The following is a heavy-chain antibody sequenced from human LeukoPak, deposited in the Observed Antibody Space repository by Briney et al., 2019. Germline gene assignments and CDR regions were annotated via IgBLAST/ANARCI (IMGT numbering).Heavy chain of an antibody. CDR2: IIPIFGTA. CDR1: GGTFSIYA. Sequence: ASVTVSFTASGGTFSIYAISWVRQAPGQGLEWMGGIIPIFGTANYAQKFQGRVTITADESTSTAYMELSSLRSEDTAVYYCAREGYCSSTSCPPGSWFDPWGQGTLVTVSS. D-gene: IGHD2-2*01. CDR3: AREGYCSSTSCPPGSWFDP. J-gene: IGHJ5*02. V-gene: IGHV1-69*13.